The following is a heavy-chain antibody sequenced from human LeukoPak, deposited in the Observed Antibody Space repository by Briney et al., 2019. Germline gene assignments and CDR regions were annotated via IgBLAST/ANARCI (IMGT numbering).Heavy chain of an antibody. CDR2: MYTSGST. CDR3: ARAWHDILAGYSLDY. Sequence: SQTLSLTCTVYGGSISSGSDDWGWIRQPAGKGLEWIGRMYTSGSTHYNPSLKSRVTKTVDTTQNQFSLKLSSVTAADTAVYYCARAWHDILAGYSLDYWGQGTLVTVSS. CDR1: GGSISSGSDD. J-gene: IGHJ4*02. D-gene: IGHD3-9*01. V-gene: IGHV4-61*02.